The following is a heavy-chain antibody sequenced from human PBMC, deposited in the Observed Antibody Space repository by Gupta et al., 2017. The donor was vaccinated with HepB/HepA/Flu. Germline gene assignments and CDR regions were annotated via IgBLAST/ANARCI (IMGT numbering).Heavy chain of an antibody. CDR1: GFTFSSYA. CDR3: AKADIVVVPAASMGENFDY. D-gene: IGHD2-2*01. J-gene: IGHJ4*02. CDR2: ISGSGGST. V-gene: IGHV3-23*01. Sequence: EVQLLESGGGLVQPGGSLRLSCAASGFTFSSYAMSWVRQAPGKGLEWVSAISGSGGSTYYADSVKGRFTISRDNSKNTLYLQMNSLRAEDTAVYYCAKADIVVVPAASMGENFDYWGQGTLVTVSS.